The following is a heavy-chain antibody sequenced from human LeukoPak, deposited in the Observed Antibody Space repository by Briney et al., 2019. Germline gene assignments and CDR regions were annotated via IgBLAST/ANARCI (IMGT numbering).Heavy chain of an antibody. CDR1: GGSFSGYY. J-gene: IGHJ4*02. D-gene: IGHD3-22*01. Sequence: SETLSLTCAVYGGSFSGYYWSWIRQPPGKGLEWIGEINHSGSTNYNPSLKSRVTISVDTSKNQFSLKLSSVTAADTAVYYCARGEDYYDSSGYPGYYFDYWGQGTLVTVSS. CDR2: INHSGST. V-gene: IGHV4-34*01. CDR3: ARGEDYYDSSGYPGYYFDY.